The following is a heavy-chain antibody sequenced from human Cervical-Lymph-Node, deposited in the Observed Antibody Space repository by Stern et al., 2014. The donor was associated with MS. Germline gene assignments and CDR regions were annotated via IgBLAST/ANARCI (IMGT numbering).Heavy chain of an antibody. D-gene: IGHD4-17*01. Sequence: QVNLRESGPTLVKPTQTLTLTCTFSGFSLSTSGMGVGWVRQPPGEALEWLAEIYWDEYVRYSPSLRNRLTLTKDSSKNQVVLTMADMDPVDTATYYCAHTTVTSDEGYGLDVWGQGTTVTVSS. CDR3: AHTTVTSDEGYGLDV. CDR2: IYWDEYV. J-gene: IGHJ6*02. CDR1: GFSLSTSGMG. V-gene: IGHV2-5*02.